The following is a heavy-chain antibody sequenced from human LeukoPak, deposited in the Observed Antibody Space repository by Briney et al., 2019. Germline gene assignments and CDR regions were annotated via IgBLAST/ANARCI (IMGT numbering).Heavy chain of an antibody. Sequence: PSQTLSLTCAVSGGSINSGGYSWSWIRQPPGKGLEWIGYIYHSGSTYYNPSLKSRVTISVDRSKNQFSLKLSSVTAAATAVYYCAREGPYSSSSWGQGTLVTVSS. D-gene: IGHD6-13*01. V-gene: IGHV4-30-2*01. J-gene: IGHJ5*02. CDR3: AREGPYSSSS. CDR1: GGSINSGGYS. CDR2: IYHSGST.